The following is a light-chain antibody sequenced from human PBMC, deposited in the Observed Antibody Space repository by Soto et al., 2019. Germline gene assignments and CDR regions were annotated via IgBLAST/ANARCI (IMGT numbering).Light chain of an antibody. CDR3: QQYYSYPSLT. CDR1: QTISRY. J-gene: IGKJ4*01. V-gene: IGKV1-39*01. CDR2: SAS. Sequence: DIQMTQSPSSLSASVGERVNVTCRASQTISRYVNWYQQKPGKAPTLLISSASSLERGVPSRFSGGGSGTDFTLTISCLQSGDFATYYCQQYYSYPSLTFGGGTKVDIK.